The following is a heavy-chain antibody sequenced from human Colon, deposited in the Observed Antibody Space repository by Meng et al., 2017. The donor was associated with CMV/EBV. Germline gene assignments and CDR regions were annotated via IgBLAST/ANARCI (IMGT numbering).Heavy chain of an antibody. J-gene: IGHJ3*02. CDR1: GFTFSSYG. CDR3: ARKQIVSGGVAFDI. Sequence: GESLKISCSASGFTFSSYGMNWVRQAPGRGLEWVASIVTTGSAVYYADSVKGRFTISRDNAKNSLYLQMNSLSADDTAVYYCARKQIVSGGVAFDIWGQGTMVTVSS. CDR2: IVTTGSAV. D-gene: IGHD3-22*01. V-gene: IGHV3-21*01.